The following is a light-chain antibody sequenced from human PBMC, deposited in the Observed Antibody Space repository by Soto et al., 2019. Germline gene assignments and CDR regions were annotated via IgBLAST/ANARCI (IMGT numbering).Light chain of an antibody. J-gene: IGKJ2*01. Sequence: EIVLTQSPGTLSLSPGERATLSCRTRQSLTSRYLAWYQQKPGQAPRLLIYGASNRAPGIPDRFSSSGSGTDFTLTISRLEPEDFAVYYCQQYGPPLPMYTLGQGTKLEIK. V-gene: IGKV3-20*01. CDR2: GAS. CDR1: QSLTSRY. CDR3: QQYGPPLPMYT.